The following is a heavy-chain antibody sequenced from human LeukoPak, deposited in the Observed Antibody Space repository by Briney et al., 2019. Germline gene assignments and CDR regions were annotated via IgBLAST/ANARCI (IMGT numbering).Heavy chain of an antibody. V-gene: IGHV3-74*01. CDR3: VRDPNWGNDH. D-gene: IGHD3-16*01. CDR2: IKTDGTYT. Sequence: QPGGSLRLSCAASGFTFSSYAMSWVRQAPGKGLEWVSRIKTDGTYTNYAESVKGRFTISRDNAKSTLYLQMNSLRAEDTAVYYCVRDPNWGNDHWGQGVLVAVSS. CDR1: GFTFSSYA. J-gene: IGHJ4*02.